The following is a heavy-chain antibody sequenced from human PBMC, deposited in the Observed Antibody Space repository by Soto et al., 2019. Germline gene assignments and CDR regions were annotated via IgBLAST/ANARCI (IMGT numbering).Heavy chain of an antibody. CDR3: SKGWGDY. CDR1: GFTLSSYV. CDR2: ISAGSGST. Sequence: EVRLLASGGGLVEPGGSLRLSCVASGFTLSSYVTSWVRQAPGKGLEWVSGISAGSGSTHYADSVKGRFNISRDDSKNTLYLQTNILRGEDTALYYCSKGWGDYWGQGTVVTVSS. D-gene: IGHD1-26*01. V-gene: IGHV3-23*01. J-gene: IGHJ4*02.